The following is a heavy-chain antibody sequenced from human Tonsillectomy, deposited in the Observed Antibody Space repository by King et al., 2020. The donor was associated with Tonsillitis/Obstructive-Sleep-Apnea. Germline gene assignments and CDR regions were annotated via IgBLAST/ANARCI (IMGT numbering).Heavy chain of an antibody. Sequence: VQLQQWGAGLLKPSETLSLTCAVYGWSFSDYYWSWIRQPPGKGLEWIGEIYHSGSATYNPSLQSRVALSLDTSKNQFSLILTSVTAADTAVYYCARGLSTTDYYMDVWGKGTTVTVSS. CDR1: GWSFSDYY. CDR2: IYHSGSA. V-gene: IGHV4-34*01. J-gene: IGHJ6*03. D-gene: IGHD4-11*01. CDR3: ARGLSTTDYYMDV.